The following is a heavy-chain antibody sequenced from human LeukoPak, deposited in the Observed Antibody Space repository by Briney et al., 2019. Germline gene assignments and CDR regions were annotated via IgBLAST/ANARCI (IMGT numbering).Heavy chain of an antibody. D-gene: IGHD3-16*02. CDR2: ISYDVSNE. Sequence: PGRALRLSCAASGVTFSSYAMHWVRQAPGKGLEWVSVISYDVSNEESADSEKGRFTISRDNDTKTMYLQMNSLRAEDPAVYSCARDDQVGYVWGSSRPWLLYWGEGTLVTVSS. V-gene: IGHV3-30*04. CDR1: GVTFSSYA. J-gene: IGHJ4*02. CDR3: ARDDQVGYVWGSSRPWLLY.